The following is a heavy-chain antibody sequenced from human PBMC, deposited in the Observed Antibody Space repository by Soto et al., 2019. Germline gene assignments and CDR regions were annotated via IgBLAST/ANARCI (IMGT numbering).Heavy chain of an antibody. CDR2: IYHSGSI. CDR3: ARGKGHTGLNCFDP. CDR1: GYSISSGYY. D-gene: IGHD2-21*02. Sequence: SETLPLTCAVSGYSISSGYYWGWIRQPPGKGLEWIGSIYHSGSIYYNPSLKSRVSISVDTSKNHFSLKLSSVTAADTAVYYCARGKGHTGLNCFDPWGQGTLVTVSS. V-gene: IGHV4-38-2*01. J-gene: IGHJ5*02.